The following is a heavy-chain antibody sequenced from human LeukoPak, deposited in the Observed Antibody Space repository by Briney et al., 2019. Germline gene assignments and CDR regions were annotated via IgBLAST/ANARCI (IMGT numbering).Heavy chain of an antibody. CDR3: AKSVVVIAKAGYFDL. J-gene: IGHJ2*01. V-gene: IGHV3-9*01. D-gene: IGHD2-21*01. CDR2: ISWNSGSI. Sequence: PGRSLRLSCAASGFTFDDYATHWVRQAPGKGLEWVSGISWNSGSIGYADSVKGRFTISRDNAKNSLYLQMNSLRAEDTALYYCAKSVVVIAKAGYFDLWGRGTLVTVSS. CDR1: GFTFDDYA.